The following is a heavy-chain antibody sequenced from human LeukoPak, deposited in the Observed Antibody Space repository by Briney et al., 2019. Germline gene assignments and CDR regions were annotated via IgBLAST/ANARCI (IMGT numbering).Heavy chain of an antibody. CDR2: IYYSGST. D-gene: IGHD2-2*01. CDR1: GGSISSYY. CDR3: ARRGQDIVVVPAASLSNWFDP. V-gene: IGHV4-59*12. J-gene: IGHJ5*02. Sequence: SETLSLTCTVSGGSISSYYWSWIRQPPGKGLEWIGYIYYSGSTNYNPSLKSRVTISVDTSKNQFSLKLSSVTAADTAVYYCARRGQDIVVVPAASLSNWFDPWGQGTLVTVSS.